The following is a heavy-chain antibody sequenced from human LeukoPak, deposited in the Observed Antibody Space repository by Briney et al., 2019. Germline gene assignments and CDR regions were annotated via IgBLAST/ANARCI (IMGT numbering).Heavy chain of an antibody. CDR3: ARGGGTFGADY. J-gene: IGHJ4*02. CDR1: GGSISSGGYS. Sequence: SQTLYLTCAVSGGSISSGGYSWSWIRQPPGKGLEWIGYIYHSGSTYYNPSLKSRVTISVDRSKNQFSLKLSSVTAADTAVYYCARGGGTFGADYWGQGTLVTVSS. CDR2: IYHSGST. D-gene: IGHD3-16*01. V-gene: IGHV4-30-2*01.